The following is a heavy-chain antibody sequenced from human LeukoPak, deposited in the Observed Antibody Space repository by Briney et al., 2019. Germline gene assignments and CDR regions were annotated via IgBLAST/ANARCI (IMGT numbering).Heavy chain of an antibody. V-gene: IGHV3-48*03. CDR3: ARLRGWTYGMDV. Sequence: GGSLRLSCAASGFTFSSYEMNWVRQAPGKGLEWVSYISSSGSTIYYADSVKGRFTISRDNAKNSLYPQMNSLRAEDTAVYYCARLRGWTYGMDVWGQGTTVTVSS. CDR2: ISSSGSTI. D-gene: IGHD6-19*01. J-gene: IGHJ6*02. CDR1: GFTFSSYE.